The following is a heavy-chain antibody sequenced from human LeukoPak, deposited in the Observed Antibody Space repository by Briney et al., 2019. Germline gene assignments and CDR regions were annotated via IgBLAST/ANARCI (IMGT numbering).Heavy chain of an antibody. Sequence: KSGGSLRLSCAASGSTFSSYSMNWVRQAPGKGLEWVSSISSSSSYIYYADSVKGRFTISRDNAKNSLYLQMNSLRAEDTAVYYCARDVTMVRGVSLWGQGTLVTVSS. CDR3: ARDVTMVRGVSL. CDR1: GSTFSSYS. CDR2: ISSSSSYI. J-gene: IGHJ4*02. V-gene: IGHV3-21*01. D-gene: IGHD3-10*01.